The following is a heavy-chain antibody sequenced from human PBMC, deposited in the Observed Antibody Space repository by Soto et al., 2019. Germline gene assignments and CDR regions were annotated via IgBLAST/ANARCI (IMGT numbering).Heavy chain of an antibody. CDR1: GGTFSSYA. Sequence: ASVTVSCQASGGTFSSYAISWVRQAPGQGLEWMGGIIPIFGTANYAQKFQGRVTITADESTSTAYMELSSLRSEDTAVYYCARDYDILTGVVHMDVWGQGTTVTVSS. J-gene: IGHJ6*02. V-gene: IGHV1-69*13. CDR3: ARDYDILTGVVHMDV. D-gene: IGHD3-9*01. CDR2: IIPIFGTA.